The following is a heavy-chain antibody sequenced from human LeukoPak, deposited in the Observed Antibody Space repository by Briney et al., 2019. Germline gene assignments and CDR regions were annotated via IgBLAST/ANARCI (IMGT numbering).Heavy chain of an antibody. CDR3: ARGDSWINAFDI. Sequence: ASVKLSCKASGYTFTSYGISWVRQATGQGLEWMGWISAYNGNTNYAQKIQGRVTMTTDTSTSTAYMELRSLRSDDTAVYYCARGDSWINAFDIWGQGTMVTVSS. CDR2: ISAYNGNT. CDR1: GYTFTSYG. D-gene: IGHD1-20*01. V-gene: IGHV1-18*01. J-gene: IGHJ3*02.